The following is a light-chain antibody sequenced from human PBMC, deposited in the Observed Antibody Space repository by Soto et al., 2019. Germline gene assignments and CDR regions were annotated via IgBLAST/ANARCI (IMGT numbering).Light chain of an antibody. J-gene: IGKJ4*01. CDR2: DAS. Sequence: EIVLTQSPATLSLSPGERATLSCRASQSVSSYLAWYQQKPGQAPRLLIYDASNRATGIPARFSGSGSGTDFTLTISSLEPEDFVVYYCQQRSEWPLTFGGGTKVDIK. CDR3: QQRSEWPLT. CDR1: QSVSSY. V-gene: IGKV3-11*01.